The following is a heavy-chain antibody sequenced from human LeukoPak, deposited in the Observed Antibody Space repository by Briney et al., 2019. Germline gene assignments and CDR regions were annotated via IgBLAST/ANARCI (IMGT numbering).Heavy chain of an antibody. CDR1: GFTVSSNY. Sequence: GGSLRLSCAASGFTVSSNYMSWVRQAPGKGLEWVSVIYSGGSTHYADSVKGRFTISRDNSKNTLYLQMNSLRAEDTAVYYCAGTLGYCSGGSCYRGFDYWGQGTLVTVSS. D-gene: IGHD2-15*01. CDR2: IYSGGST. CDR3: AGTLGYCSGGSCYRGFDY. J-gene: IGHJ4*02. V-gene: IGHV3-66*01.